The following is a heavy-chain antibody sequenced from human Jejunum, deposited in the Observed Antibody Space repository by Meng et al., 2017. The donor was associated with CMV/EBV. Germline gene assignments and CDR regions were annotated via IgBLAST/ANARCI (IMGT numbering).Heavy chain of an antibody. Sequence: EVHLVESGGGLVKPVGSLRLSCAASGFSPAIFTMYLVRQALGKGLEWISSITSSSTYKFYADSMKGRFTISRDNAKNSVYLQMNNLTAEDTAVYFCARDVWTDPNDFWTGYSREGEDYAYMDVWGTGTPVTVSS. J-gene: IGHJ6*03. CDR1: GFSPAIFT. CDR3: ARDVWTDPNDFWTGYSREGEDYAYMDV. V-gene: IGHV3-21*01. CDR2: ITSSSTYK. D-gene: IGHD3/OR15-3a*01.